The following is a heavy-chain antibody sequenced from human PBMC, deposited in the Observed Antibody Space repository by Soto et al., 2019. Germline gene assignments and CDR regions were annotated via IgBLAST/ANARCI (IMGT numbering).Heavy chain of an antibody. Sequence: QVQLVESGGGVVQPGRSLRLSCAASGFTFSSYGMHWVRQAPGKGLEWAAVIWYDGSKKYYADSVKVRFTSSRDNSKNKLYLQMIRLRAEDTAVYYCARSQGFGEFIEGWFDPWGQGTLVTVSSGMDVWGQGTTVTVSS. CDR1: GFTFSSYG. CDR2: IWYDGSKK. J-gene: IGHJ6*02. D-gene: IGHD3-10*01. CDR3: ARSQGFGEFIEGWFDPWGQGTLVTVSSGMDV. V-gene: IGHV3-33*01.